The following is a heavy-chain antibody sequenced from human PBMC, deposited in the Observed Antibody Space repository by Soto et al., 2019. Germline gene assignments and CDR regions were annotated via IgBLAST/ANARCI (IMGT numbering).Heavy chain of an antibody. CDR2: INHSGST. CDR3: ARGSEMDYDSSGYYYVPY. J-gene: IGHJ4*02. Sequence: PSETLSLTCAVYGGSFSGYYWSWIRQPPGKGLEWIGEINHSGSTNYNPSLKSRVTISVDTSKNQFSLKLSSVTAADTAVYYCARGSEMDYDSSGYYYVPYWGQGTLVTVSS. V-gene: IGHV4-34*01. CDR1: GGSFSGYY. D-gene: IGHD3-22*01.